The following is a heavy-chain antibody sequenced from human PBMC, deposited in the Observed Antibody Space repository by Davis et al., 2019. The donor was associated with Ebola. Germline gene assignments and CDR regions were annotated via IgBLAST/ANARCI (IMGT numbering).Heavy chain of an antibody. CDR2: IYSGGST. Sequence: PGGSLRLSCAASGFTVSSNYMSWVRQAPGKGLEWVSVIYSGGSTYYADSVKGRFAISRDNAKNSLYLQMNSLRAEDTAVYYCARGGWEHTYYFDYWGQGTLVTVSS. D-gene: IGHD1-26*01. V-gene: IGHV3-53*01. CDR3: ARGGWEHTYYFDY. CDR1: GFTVSSNY. J-gene: IGHJ4*02.